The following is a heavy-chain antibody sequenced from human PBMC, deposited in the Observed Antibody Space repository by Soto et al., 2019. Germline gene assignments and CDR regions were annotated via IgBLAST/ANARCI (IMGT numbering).Heavy chain of an antibody. CDR3: ASLDGYNYFDY. CDR2: INHSGST. J-gene: IGHJ4*02. D-gene: IGHD5-12*01. Sequence: PSETLSLTCAVYGGSFSGYYWSWIRQPPGKGLEWIGEINHSGSTNYNPSLESRVTISVDTSKNQFSLKLSSVTAADTAVYYCASLDGYNYFDYWGQGTLVTVSS. V-gene: IGHV4-34*01. CDR1: GGSFSGYY.